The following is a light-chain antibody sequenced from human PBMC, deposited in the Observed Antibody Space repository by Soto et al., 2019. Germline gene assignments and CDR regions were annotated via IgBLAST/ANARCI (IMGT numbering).Light chain of an antibody. CDR1: PSYVGGSNS. Sequence: QSVLTQPPSASGSPGQSVTISCTGTPSYVGGSNSVSWYQQHPGKAPNLMIYDVNKRPSGVPDRFSGSKSGNTASLTVSGLQAADEAYYFCSSYAPSDVVFGGGTKLTVL. V-gene: IGLV2-8*01. CDR3: SSYAPSDVV. J-gene: IGLJ2*01. CDR2: DVN.